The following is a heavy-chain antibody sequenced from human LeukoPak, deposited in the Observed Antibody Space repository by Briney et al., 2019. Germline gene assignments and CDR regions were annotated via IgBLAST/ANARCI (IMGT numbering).Heavy chain of an antibody. CDR1: GFTFSSYS. V-gene: IGHV3-21*01. CDR2: ISSSSSYI. D-gene: IGHD1-26*01. Sequence: GGSLRLSCAASGFTFSSYSMNWVRQAPGKGLERVSSISSSSSYIYYADSVKGRFTTSRDNAKNSLFLQMNSLRAEDTAVYFCARATWDPNYYYYMDVWGKGTTVTISS. J-gene: IGHJ6*03. CDR3: ARATWDPNYYYYMDV.